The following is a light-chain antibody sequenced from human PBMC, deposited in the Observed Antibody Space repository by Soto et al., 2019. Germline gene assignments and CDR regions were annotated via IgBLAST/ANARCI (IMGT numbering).Light chain of an antibody. Sequence: EIVLTQSPGTLSLSPGERATLSCRASQYIVSAVAWYHQRSGQAPRLLIFDASIRVPTTPARFSGSVSGTEFTLTISSLESEDFAVYFCQQYGDRTRTFGQGTKVDIK. CDR1: QYIVSA. J-gene: IGKJ1*01. V-gene: IGKV3-15*01. CDR3: QQYGDRTRT. CDR2: DAS.